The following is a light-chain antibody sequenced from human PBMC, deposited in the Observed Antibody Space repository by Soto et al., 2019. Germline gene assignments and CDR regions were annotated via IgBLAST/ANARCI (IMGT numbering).Light chain of an antibody. CDR1: GSNIGSNY. Sequence: QSVLTQPPSASGTPGQRVTISCSGSGSNIGSNYGYWYQQLPGTAPKLLIYRNNERPSGVPDRFSGSKSGTSASLAISGLRSEVEADYYCAAWDDSLSGVVFGGGTKLTVL. V-gene: IGLV1-47*01. CDR3: AAWDDSLSGVV. J-gene: IGLJ2*01. CDR2: RNN.